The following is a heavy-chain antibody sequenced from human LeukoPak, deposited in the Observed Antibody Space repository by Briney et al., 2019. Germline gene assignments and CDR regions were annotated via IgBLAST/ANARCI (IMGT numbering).Heavy chain of an antibody. D-gene: IGHD4-17*01. J-gene: IGHJ3*02. CDR3: AKAAYGDYAGAFDI. Sequence: GGSLRLSCAASGFTFSTYAMTWVRQAPGKGLEGVSSISGSGAGKFYAAPVKGRFTTSRDNSKNTLYVQMNSLRAEDTAVYYCAKAAYGDYAGAFDIWGQGTMVIVSS. V-gene: IGHV3-23*01. CDR1: GFTFSTYA. CDR2: ISGSGAGK.